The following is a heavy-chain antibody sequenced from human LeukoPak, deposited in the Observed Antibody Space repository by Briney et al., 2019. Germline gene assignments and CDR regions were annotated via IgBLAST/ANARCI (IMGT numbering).Heavy chain of an antibody. CDR1: GGSISSYY. J-gene: IGHJ3*02. CDR2: IYYSGST. D-gene: IGHD3-22*01. Sequence: SETLSLTCTVSGGSISSYYWSWIRQPPGKGLEWIGYIYYSGSTNYNPSLNSRVTISVDTSKNQFSLKLSSVTAADTAVYYCARSHYYDSSGYYGDAFDIWGQGTMVTVSS. V-gene: IGHV4-59*01. CDR3: ARSHYYDSSGYYGDAFDI.